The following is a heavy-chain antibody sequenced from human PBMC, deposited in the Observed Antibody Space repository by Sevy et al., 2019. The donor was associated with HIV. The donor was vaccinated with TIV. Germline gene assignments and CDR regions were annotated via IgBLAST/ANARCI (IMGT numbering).Heavy chain of an antibody. D-gene: IGHD3-3*01. CDR3: AKESKSGYLS. V-gene: IGHV3-23*01. Sequence: GGSQRLSCTASGFIFNSYVISWVRQAPGKGLEWVSTISGSGGSTYYAESVKGRLTVSRDNSKNTVYLQMDSLRDEDTAVYYCAKESKSGYLSWGQGTLVTVSS. CDR1: GFIFNSYV. CDR2: ISGSGGST. J-gene: IGHJ5*02.